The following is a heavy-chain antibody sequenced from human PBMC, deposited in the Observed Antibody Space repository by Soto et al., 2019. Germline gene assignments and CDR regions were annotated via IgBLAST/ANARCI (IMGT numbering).Heavy chain of an antibody. Sequence: QVQLQESGPGLVKPSQTLSLTCTVSGGSISSGDYYWSWIRQPPGKGLEWIGYIYYSGSTYYNPSLKSRVTISVDTSKNQFSLKLSSVTAADTAVYYCAREFAAAGLSVWFDPWGQGTLVTVSS. CDR2: IYYSGST. D-gene: IGHD6-13*01. J-gene: IGHJ5*02. CDR1: GGSISSGDYY. CDR3: AREFAAAGLSVWFDP. V-gene: IGHV4-30-4*01.